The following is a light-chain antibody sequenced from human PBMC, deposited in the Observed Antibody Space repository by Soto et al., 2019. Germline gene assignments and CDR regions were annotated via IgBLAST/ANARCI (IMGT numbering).Light chain of an antibody. CDR3: QHFGSSPPKYT. Sequence: EVVLTQSPGTLSLSQGERATLSCRASQTVSSSNLAWYQQKPGQAPRLLIYGASDRATDIPDRFSGSGSGTDFTLTISRLEPEDFAVYYCQHFGSSPPKYTFGQGTKLEIK. J-gene: IGKJ2*01. V-gene: IGKV3-20*01. CDR1: QTVSSSN. CDR2: GAS.